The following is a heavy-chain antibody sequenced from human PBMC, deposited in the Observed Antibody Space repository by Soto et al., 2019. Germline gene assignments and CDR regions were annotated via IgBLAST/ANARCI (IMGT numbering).Heavy chain of an antibody. D-gene: IGHD6-13*01. J-gene: IGHJ5*02. V-gene: IGHV4-59*01. CDR2: VYYTGTT. CDR3: ARDQQMGRLDP. Sequence: QVELQESGPGLVKASETLSLTCTMSGGSISSYYWSWIRQSPGKGLEWIGYVYYTGTTNYNPSLKSRVTISIDRSKNQFALHLTSVTAADTAVYYCARDQQMGRLDPWGQGTPVTVSS. CDR1: GGSISSYY.